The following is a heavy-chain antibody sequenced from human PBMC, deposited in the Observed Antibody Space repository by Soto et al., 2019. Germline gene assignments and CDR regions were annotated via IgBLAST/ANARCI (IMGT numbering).Heavy chain of an antibody. CDR3: ARIRTYFWNDY. CDR2: IYYSGST. V-gene: IGHV4-39*01. Sequence: SETLSLTCTVSVGSVSSGSYYWSWIRQPPGKGLEWIGSIYYSGSTYYNPSLKSRVTISVDTSKNQFSLKLSSVTAADTAVYYCARIRTYFWNDYWGQGNVVPASS. CDR1: VGSVSSGSYY. D-gene: IGHD3-3*01. J-gene: IGHJ4*02.